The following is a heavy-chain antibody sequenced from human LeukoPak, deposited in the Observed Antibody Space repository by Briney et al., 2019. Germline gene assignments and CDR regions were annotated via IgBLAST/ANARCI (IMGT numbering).Heavy chain of an antibody. J-gene: IGHJ6*03. D-gene: IGHD3-16*02. Sequence: SETLSLICTVSGGSIGTYYWSWVRQSPGTGLEWIGYIYVTGTRYNPYLQSRVTISVDRSRNQFFLKMTSVTAADTAVYYCARHIGGGIEDMDVWGRGTKVTVSS. CDR3: ARHIGGGIEDMDV. CDR2: IYVTGT. CDR1: GGSIGTYY. V-gene: IGHV4-59*08.